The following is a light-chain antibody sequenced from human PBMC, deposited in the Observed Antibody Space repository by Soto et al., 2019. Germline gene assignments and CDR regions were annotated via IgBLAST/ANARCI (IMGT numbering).Light chain of an antibody. Sequence: DIHLTQSPSSLSASLGDRVTITCRASQSISSYLNWYQQKPGKAPKLLIYAASSLQSGVPSRFSGSGSGTDFTLTISSLQPDDFATYYCQQYNSQWTFGQGTKVDIK. CDR3: QQYNSQWT. V-gene: IGKV1-39*01. CDR1: QSISSY. CDR2: AAS. J-gene: IGKJ1*01.